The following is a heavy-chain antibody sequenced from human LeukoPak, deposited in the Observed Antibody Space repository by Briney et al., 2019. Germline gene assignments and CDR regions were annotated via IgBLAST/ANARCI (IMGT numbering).Heavy chain of an antibody. CDR2: IYTSGTT. CDR3: ARSHYYGSGSYQYPFDY. Sequence: SETLSLTCTVSGGSISNYYCNWIRQPAGKGLEWIGRIYTSGTTNYNPSLESRVTMSVDTSKNQFSLRLSSVTAADTAVYYCARSHYYGSGSYQYPFDYWGQGTLVTVSS. J-gene: IGHJ4*02. CDR1: GGSISNYY. V-gene: IGHV4-4*07. D-gene: IGHD3-10*01.